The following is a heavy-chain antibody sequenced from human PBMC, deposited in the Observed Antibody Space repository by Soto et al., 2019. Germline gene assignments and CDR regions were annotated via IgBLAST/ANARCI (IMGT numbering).Heavy chain of an antibody. CDR3: GKDRSPIASGSYYTYHY. Sequence: EVQLLESGGGLVQPGGSLRLSCAASGFAFINYAMNWVRQAPGKGLEWVSGISASDITYYADSVKGRFTISRDNSKNTVYLEMNNLSAEDMAVYYCGKDRSPIASGSYYTYHYWGQGTLVTVSS. J-gene: IGHJ4*02. CDR2: ISASDIT. V-gene: IGHV3-23*01. CDR1: GFAFINYA. D-gene: IGHD3-10*01.